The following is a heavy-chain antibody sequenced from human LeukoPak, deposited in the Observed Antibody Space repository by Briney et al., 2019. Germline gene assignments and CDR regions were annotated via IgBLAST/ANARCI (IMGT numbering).Heavy chain of an antibody. J-gene: IGHJ4*02. V-gene: IGHV4-34*01. CDR3: ARHARITMVRGRPFDY. CDR2: INHSGST. CDR1: GFTFSGSW. D-gene: IGHD3-10*01. Sequence: PGGSLRLSCVASGFTFSGSWMTWVRHAPGKGLEGIGEINHSGSTNYNPSLKSRVTISVDTSKNQFSLKLSSVTAADTAVYYCARHARITMVRGRPFDYWGQGTLVTVSS.